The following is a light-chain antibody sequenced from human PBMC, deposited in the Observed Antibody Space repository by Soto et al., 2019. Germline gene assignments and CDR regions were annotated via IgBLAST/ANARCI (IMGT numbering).Light chain of an antibody. V-gene: IGKV3-11*01. CDR1: QSVSSY. Sequence: EIVLTQSPATLSLSPWERATLSCRASQSVSSYLAWYQQKPGQAPRLLIYDASNRATGIPARFSGSGSGTDFTLTISSLEPEDFAVYYCQQYGSSPLTFGGGTKVDIK. CDR3: QQYGSSPLT. J-gene: IGKJ4*01. CDR2: DAS.